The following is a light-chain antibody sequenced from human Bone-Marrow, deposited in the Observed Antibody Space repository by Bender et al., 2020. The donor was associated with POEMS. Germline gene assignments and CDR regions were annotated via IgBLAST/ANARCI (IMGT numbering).Light chain of an antibody. V-gene: IGLV2-14*03. CDR2: DVS. J-gene: IGLJ3*02. CDR1: SSDFGGYNF. CDR3: CSYAGGSTWV. Sequence: QSALTQPASVSGSPGQSITISCTATSSDFGGYNFVSWYQHHPGKAPKFMIYDVSNRPSGVSDRFSGSKSGKTASLTISGLQAEDEADYYCCSYAGGSTWVFGGGTKLTVL.